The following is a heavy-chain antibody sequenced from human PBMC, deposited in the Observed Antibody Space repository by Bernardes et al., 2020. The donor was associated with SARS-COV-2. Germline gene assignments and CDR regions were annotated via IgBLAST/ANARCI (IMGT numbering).Heavy chain of an antibody. J-gene: IGHJ4*02. CDR2: MNPNTGGT. Sequence: TPGQGLEWMGRMNPNTGGTDFAPKFQGRVAMTRDTSISTAFLVLSRLTSDDTAVYYCARGLDAPKGDDYWGQGTLVTVSS. CDR3: ARGLDAPKGDDY. V-gene: IGHV1-2*06. D-gene: IGHD1-1*01.